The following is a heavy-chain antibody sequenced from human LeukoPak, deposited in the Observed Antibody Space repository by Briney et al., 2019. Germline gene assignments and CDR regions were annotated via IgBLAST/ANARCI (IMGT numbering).Heavy chain of an antibody. CDR2: ISGSGGST. J-gene: IGHJ4*02. CDR1: GFTFSSYA. D-gene: IGHD4-17*01. V-gene: IGHV3-23*01. Sequence: GGSLRLSCAASGFTFSSYAMSWVRQAPGKGLEWVSAISGSGGSTYYADSVKGRFTISRDNSKNTPYLQMNSLRAEDTAVYYCAKCPPDYRAEYYFDYWGQGTLVTVSS. CDR3: AKCPPDYRAEYYFDY.